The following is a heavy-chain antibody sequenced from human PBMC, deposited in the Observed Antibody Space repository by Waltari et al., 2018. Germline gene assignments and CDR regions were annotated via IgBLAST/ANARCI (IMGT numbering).Heavy chain of an antibody. D-gene: IGHD4-17*01. CDR3: GRDVYGDYVGGGGGAFDI. Sequence: EVQLVESGGGLVKPGGSLRLSCAASGFTLSTYSMTWVRQAPGKGLEWVSSMSSRSYIYYVDSVKGRFTSSRDNAKNSLYLQMNSLRAEDTAVYYCGRDVYGDYVGGGGGAFDIWGQGTMVTVSS. J-gene: IGHJ3*02. V-gene: IGHV3-21*01. CDR1: GFTLSTYS. CDR2: MSSRSYI.